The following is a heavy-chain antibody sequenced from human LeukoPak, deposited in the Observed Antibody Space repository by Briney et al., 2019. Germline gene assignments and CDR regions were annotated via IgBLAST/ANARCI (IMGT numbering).Heavy chain of an antibody. J-gene: IGHJ5*02. D-gene: IGHD1-26*01. CDR3: AKDIELFMS. Sequence: QTGGSLRLSCAASGFTFRNFAMSWVRQAPGKGLEWVSGLSHGGTRTFYAAPVKGRFTISRDDSNSTLFLQTDNLRVEDTATYYCAKDIELFMSWGQGTLVIVSS. V-gene: IGHV3-23*01. CDR1: GFTFRNFA. CDR2: LSHGGTRT.